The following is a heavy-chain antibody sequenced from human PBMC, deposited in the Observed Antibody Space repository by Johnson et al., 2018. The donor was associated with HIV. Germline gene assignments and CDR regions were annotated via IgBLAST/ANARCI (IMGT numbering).Heavy chain of an antibody. D-gene: IGHD3-10*01. V-gene: IGHV3-30*14. CDR2: ISYDGSNK. CDR1: GFTFSSYA. CDR3: AAMDGSGSYWAFDI. Sequence: QVQLVESGGGVVQPGRSLRLSCAASGFTFSSYAMHWVRQAPGKGLEWVAVISYDGSNKYYADSVKGRFTISRDISKNTLYLQLNSLRAEDTDVYYCAAMDGSGSYWAFDIWGQGTMVTVSS. J-gene: IGHJ3*02.